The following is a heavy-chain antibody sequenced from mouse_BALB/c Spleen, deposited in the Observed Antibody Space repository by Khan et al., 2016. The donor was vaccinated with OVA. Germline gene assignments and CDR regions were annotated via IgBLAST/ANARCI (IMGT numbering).Heavy chain of an antibody. CDR1: GFSLTSHV. Sequence: VQLQESGPGLVAPSQSLSITCTVPGFSLTSHVVHWVRQPPGKGLEWLGVIWAGGSTNYNSALMSRLSISKDSSKRQVFLKMNSLQTDDTAVYYCARNREADYFDYWGQGTTLTVSS. CDR2: IWAGGST. V-gene: IGHV2-9*02. CDR3: ARNREADYFDY. J-gene: IGHJ2*01.